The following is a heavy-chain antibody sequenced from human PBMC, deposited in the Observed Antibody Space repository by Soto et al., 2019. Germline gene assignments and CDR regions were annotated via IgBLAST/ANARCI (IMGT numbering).Heavy chain of an antibody. J-gene: IGHJ6*03. CDR2: IYPGDSDT. CDR3: ARLSNYPVSHYYYMDV. CDR1: GYSFTSYW. V-gene: IGHV5-51*01. Sequence: PGESLKISCKGAGYSFTSYWIGWVRQMPGKGLEWMGIIYPGDSDTRYSPSFQGQVTISADKSISTAYLQWSSLKASDTAMYYCARLSNYPVSHYYYMDVWGKGTTVTSP. D-gene: IGHD4-4*01.